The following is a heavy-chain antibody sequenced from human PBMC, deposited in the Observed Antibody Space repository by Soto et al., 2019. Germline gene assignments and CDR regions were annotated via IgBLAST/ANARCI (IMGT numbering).Heavy chain of an antibody. J-gene: IGHJ4*02. Sequence: DVQLGETGGGLIQPGGSLRLSCAASGFIVSSSYMSWVRQAPGKGLEWVSVIYSDGRTYYADSVKGRFTISRDNSKNTLYLQMNILGAEDTAVYFCARCSGWYGQCYFDCWGQGTLVTVSS. D-gene: IGHD6-13*01. CDR3: ARCSGWYGQCYFDC. CDR2: IYSDGRT. CDR1: GFIVSSSY. V-gene: IGHV3-53*02.